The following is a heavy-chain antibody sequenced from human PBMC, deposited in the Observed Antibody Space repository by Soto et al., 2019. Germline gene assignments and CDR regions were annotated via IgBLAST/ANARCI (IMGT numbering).Heavy chain of an antibody. D-gene: IGHD6-6*01. Sequence: SVKVSCKASGGTFSSYAISWVRQAPGQGLEWMGGIIPIFGTANYAQKFQGRVTITADESTSTAYMELSSLRSEDTAVYYCARGVGIAARPSYYYYGMDVWGQGTTVTVSS. J-gene: IGHJ6*02. CDR1: GGTFSSYA. V-gene: IGHV1-69*13. CDR3: ARGVGIAARPSYYYYGMDV. CDR2: IIPIFGTA.